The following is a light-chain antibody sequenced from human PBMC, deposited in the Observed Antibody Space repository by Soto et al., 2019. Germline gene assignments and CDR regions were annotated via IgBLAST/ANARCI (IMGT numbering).Light chain of an antibody. J-gene: IGKJ1*01. Sequence: IQLTPSPSFLSPSARDRVSTTCRASQGISNYLAWYQQKPGKAPEFLIYATSTLQSGVPSRFSGSGSGTEFTLTISSLQPDDFGTYYCQEYNSYWTFGQGTKVDI. CDR3: QEYNSYWT. CDR2: ATS. V-gene: IGKV1-9*01. CDR1: QGISNY.